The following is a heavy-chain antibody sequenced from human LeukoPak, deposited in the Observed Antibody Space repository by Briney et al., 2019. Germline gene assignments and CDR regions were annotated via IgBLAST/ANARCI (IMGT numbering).Heavy chain of an antibody. CDR1: GGSISSGSYY. J-gene: IGHJ4*02. V-gene: IGHV4-61*02. CDR2: TYTSGST. Sequence: RPSETLSLTCTVSGGSISSGSYYWSWIRQPAGKGLEWIGRTYTSGSTNYNPSLKSRVTISVDTSKNQFSLKLSSVTAADTAVYYCARETETYYDILTGYSATDYWGQGTLVTVSS. CDR3: ARETETYYDILTGYSATDY. D-gene: IGHD3-9*01.